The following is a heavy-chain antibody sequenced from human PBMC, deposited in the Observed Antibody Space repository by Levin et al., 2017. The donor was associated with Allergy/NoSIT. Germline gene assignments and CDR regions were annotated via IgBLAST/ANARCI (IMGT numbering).Heavy chain of an antibody. V-gene: IGHV4-30-4*01. CDR3: ARGVYYYGSGSYYKGWFDP. J-gene: IGHJ5*02. CDR2: IYYSGST. D-gene: IGHD3-10*01. CDR1: GGSISSGDYY. Sequence: SETLSLTCTVSGGSISSGDYYWSWIRQPPGKGLEWIGYIYYSGSTYYNPSLKSRVTISVDTSKNQFSLKLSSVTAADTAMYYCARGVYYYGSGSYYKGWFDPWGQGTLVTVSS.